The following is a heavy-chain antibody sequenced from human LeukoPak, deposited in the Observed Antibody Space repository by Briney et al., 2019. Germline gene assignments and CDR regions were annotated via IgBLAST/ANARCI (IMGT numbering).Heavy chain of an antibody. Sequence: GGSLRLSCAASGFTFSSYEMNWVRQAPGKGLEWVSAISGSGSTTYYADSVKGRFTISRDNSKNTLFLQMNSLTAEDTAIYSCARPRLEYCSGGSCFDAFDIWGQGTMVTVSS. CDR1: GFTFSSYE. V-gene: IGHV3-23*01. J-gene: IGHJ3*02. D-gene: IGHD2-15*01. CDR3: ARPRLEYCSGGSCFDAFDI. CDR2: ISGSGSTT.